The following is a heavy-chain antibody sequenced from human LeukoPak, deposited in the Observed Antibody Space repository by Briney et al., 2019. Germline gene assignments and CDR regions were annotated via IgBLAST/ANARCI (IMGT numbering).Heavy chain of an antibody. V-gene: IGHV3-23*01. CDR3: AEPEGGYYDIRPD. CDR1: GFIFSSYS. D-gene: IGHD3-22*01. J-gene: IGHJ4*02. Sequence: GGSLRLSCAASGFIFSSYSMSWVRQAPGKGLEWVSVITGSGGNTYYADSVKGRFTISKDNSKNTLYLQMNSLRAEDTAVYYCAEPEGGYYDIRPDWGQGTLVTVSS. CDR2: ITGSGGNT.